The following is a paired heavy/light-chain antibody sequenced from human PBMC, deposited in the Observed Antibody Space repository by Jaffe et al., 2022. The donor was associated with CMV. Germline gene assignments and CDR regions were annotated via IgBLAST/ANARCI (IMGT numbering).Heavy chain of an antibody. V-gene: IGHV2-26*01. CDR1: GFALSNARMG. CDR2: IFSNDEK. J-gene: IGHJ3*01. D-gene: IGHD3-22*01. CDR3: ARMPNTYSSDTSVYFDAFDV. Sequence: QVTLKESGPVLVKPTETLTLTCTVSGFALSNARMGVSWVRQPPGKALEWLAHIFSNDEKSYRTSLKSRLTISKDTSKSQVVLTMTNMDPVDTATYYCARMPNTYSSDTSVYFDAFDVWGQGTTVTVSS.
Light chain of an antibody. Sequence: DIQMTQSPSSLSASVADRVTITCRASQSVSSYLNWYQQKPGKPPKLLIYAASHLQSGLPSRFSGSGSGTDFTLTISSLQPEDFATYYCQQSYSTRYTFGQGTKLEIK. CDR1: QSVSSY. V-gene: IGKV1-39*01. J-gene: IGKJ2*01. CDR3: QQSYSTRYT. CDR2: AAS.